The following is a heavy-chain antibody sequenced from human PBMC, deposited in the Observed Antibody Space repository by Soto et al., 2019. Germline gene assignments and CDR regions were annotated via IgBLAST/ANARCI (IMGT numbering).Heavy chain of an antibody. J-gene: IGHJ4*02. D-gene: IGHD2-2*01. Sequence: PGESLKISCQGSGYTFPTYWITWVRQMPGRGPEWMGRIDPSDSYTNYSTSFQGHVTISADKSTNHAYLEWRRLKASDRAIYYRACPRPAYGDRAYDYWGQGTLVTVSS. CDR3: ACPRPAYGDRAYDY. CDR1: GYTFPTYW. CDR2: IDPSDSYT. V-gene: IGHV5-10-1*01.